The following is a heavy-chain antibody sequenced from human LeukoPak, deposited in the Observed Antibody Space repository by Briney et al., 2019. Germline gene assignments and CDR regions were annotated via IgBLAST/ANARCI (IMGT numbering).Heavy chain of an antibody. V-gene: IGHV3-48*02. Sequence: GGSLRLSCAASGFTFSNYVMSWVRQAPGKGLEWVSYINHNGEMIFYPDFVKGRFTISRDNAKNSLYLQMNSLRDEDTAVYYCARDNDWAFHYWGQGTLVTVSS. CDR1: GFTFSNYV. D-gene: IGHD3-9*01. J-gene: IGHJ4*02. CDR3: ARDNDWAFHY. CDR2: INHNGEMI.